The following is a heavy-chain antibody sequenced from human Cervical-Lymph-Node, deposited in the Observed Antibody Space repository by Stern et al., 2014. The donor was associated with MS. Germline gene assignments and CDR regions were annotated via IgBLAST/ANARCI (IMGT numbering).Heavy chain of an antibody. CDR1: GYSFNNYW. V-gene: IGHV5-51*01. J-gene: IGHJ6*02. CDR2: IYPGDSDT. CDR3: ARREAVAGVASSFSMDV. Sequence: VQLVESGTEVKKPGESLKISCKGSGYSFNNYWIAWVRQMPGKGLDWMGIIYPGDSDTIYSPSFQGQVTISADKSVRTAYLQWSSLKASDTAIYYCARREAVAGVASSFSMDVWGQGTTVTVSS. D-gene: IGHD6-19*01.